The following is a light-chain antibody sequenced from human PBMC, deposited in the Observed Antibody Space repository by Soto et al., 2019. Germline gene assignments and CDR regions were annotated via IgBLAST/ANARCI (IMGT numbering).Light chain of an antibody. J-gene: IGKJ3*01. V-gene: IGKV1-5*01. CDR3: QHYSSLREFI. CDR2: DAS. Sequence: DIQMTQSPSTLSESVGDRATITCRASQSISSWLAWYQQKPGKAPNLLIYDASILESGVPSRFSGSGSGTEFTLTINSLQPDDFATYYCQHYSSLREFIFGPGTKVEIK. CDR1: QSISSW.